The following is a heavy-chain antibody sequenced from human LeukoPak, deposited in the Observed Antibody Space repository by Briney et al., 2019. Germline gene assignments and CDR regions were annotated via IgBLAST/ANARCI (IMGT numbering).Heavy chain of an antibody. V-gene: IGHV3-64*01. CDR2: ISSSGGSK. D-gene: IGHD3-3*01. CDR1: GFTFSSYA. Sequence: GGSLRLSCAASGFTFSSYAMRWVRQAPGKGLEYVSDISSSGGSKYYANSVKGRFTISRDNSKNTLYLQMGSLRAEDMAVYYCARAAASSGLRFLEWFPDYWGQGTLVTVSS. CDR3: ARAAASSGLRFLEWFPDY. J-gene: IGHJ4*02.